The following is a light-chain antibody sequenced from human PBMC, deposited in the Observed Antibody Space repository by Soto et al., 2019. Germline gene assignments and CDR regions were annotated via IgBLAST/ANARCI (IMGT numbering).Light chain of an antibody. J-gene: IGKJ1*01. CDR1: QTIKTY. V-gene: IGKV1-39*01. CDR2: AAS. Sequence: DIQMTQSPSPLSASVGDSVTITCRASQTIKTYLNWYRHKPGKAPELLIYAASRLQSGVASRFSESGSGTYFILTISSLQPDAPATYYCQQTYTAPGTFGQGTKVEI. CDR3: QQTYTAPGT.